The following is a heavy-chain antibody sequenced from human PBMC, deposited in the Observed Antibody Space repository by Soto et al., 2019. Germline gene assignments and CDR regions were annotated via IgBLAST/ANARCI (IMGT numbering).Heavy chain of an antibody. J-gene: IGHJ5*02. CDR3: ARVGGSYYDFWSGLGTTGQGFKYWFDP. CDR2: MNPNSGNT. CDR1: GYTFTSYD. V-gene: IGHV1-8*01. Sequence: GASVKVSCKASGYTFTSYDINWVRQATGQGLEWMGWMNPNSGNTGYAQKFQGRVTMTRNTSISTAYMELSSLRSEDTAVYYCARVGGSYYDFWSGLGTTGQGFKYWFDPWGQGALVTVSS. D-gene: IGHD3-3*01.